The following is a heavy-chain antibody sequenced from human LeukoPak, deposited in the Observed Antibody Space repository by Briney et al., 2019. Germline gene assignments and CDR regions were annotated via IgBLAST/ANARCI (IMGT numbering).Heavy chain of an antibody. CDR3: ARGEVTIFGVVITGGSNWFDP. D-gene: IGHD3-3*01. Sequence: SETLSLTCAVYGGSFSGYYWSWIRQPPGKGLEWIGEINHSGSTNYNPSLKSRVTISVDTSKNQFSLKLSSVTAADTAVYYCARGEVTIFGVVITGGSNWFDPWGQGTLVTVSS. CDR2: INHSGST. CDR1: GGSFSGYY. J-gene: IGHJ5*02. V-gene: IGHV4-34*01.